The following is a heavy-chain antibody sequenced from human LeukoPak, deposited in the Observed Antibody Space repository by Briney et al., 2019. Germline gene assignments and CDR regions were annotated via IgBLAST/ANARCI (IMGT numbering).Heavy chain of an antibody. J-gene: IGHJ4*02. D-gene: IGHD3-10*01. CDR2: VYHSGST. Sequence: PSGTLSLTCAVSGDSISTNHWWSWVRQPPGKGLEWIGEVYHSGSTNYNPSLKSRVTISVDKSKNLFSLKLTSVTAADTAMYYCASFNRGIDYWGQGTLVTVSS. CDR1: GDSISTNHW. V-gene: IGHV4-4*02. CDR3: ASFNRGIDY.